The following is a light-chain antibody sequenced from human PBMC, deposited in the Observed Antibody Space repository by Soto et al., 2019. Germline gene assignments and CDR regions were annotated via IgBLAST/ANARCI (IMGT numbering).Light chain of an antibody. CDR2: TAS. CDR3: QQSYSLPFT. J-gene: IGKJ3*01. V-gene: IGKV1-39*01. CDR1: QRISTY. Sequence: DLQMTQSPSSLSASVGDGVTITCRASQRISTYLNWYQLKPGKAPKLLIYTASTLQGGVPTRFSGSGSGTDFTLTISSLQPEDFATYYCQQSYSLPFTFGPGTKVEI.